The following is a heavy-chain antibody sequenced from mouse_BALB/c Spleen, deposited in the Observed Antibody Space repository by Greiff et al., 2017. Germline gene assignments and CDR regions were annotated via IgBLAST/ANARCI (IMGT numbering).Heavy chain of an antibody. CDR1: GYSFTSYW. J-gene: IGHJ4*01. D-gene: IGHD1-1*01. CDR2: IHPSHSET. V-gene: IGHV1-61*01. CDR3: ARDGSSSYYAMDY. Sequence: QVQLQQPGAELVRPGASVKLSCKASGYSFTSYWMNWVKQRPGQGLEWIGMIHPSHSETRLNQKFKDKATLTVDKSSSTAYMQLSSPTSEDSAVYYCARDGSSSYYAMDYWGQGTSVTVSS.